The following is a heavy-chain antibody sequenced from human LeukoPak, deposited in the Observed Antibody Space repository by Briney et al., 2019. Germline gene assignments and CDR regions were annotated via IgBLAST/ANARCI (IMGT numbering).Heavy chain of an antibody. J-gene: IGHJ4*02. CDR3: ARASERYDFWSGYYTFDY. CDR2: INWNGGST. D-gene: IGHD3-3*01. CDR1: GFTFDDYG. V-gene: IGHV3-20*04. Sequence: PGGSLRLSCAASGFTFDDYGMSWVRQAPGKGLEWVPGINWNGGSTGYADSVKGRFTISRDNAKNSLYLQMNGLRAEDTALYYCARASERYDFWSGYYTFDYWGQGTLVTVSS.